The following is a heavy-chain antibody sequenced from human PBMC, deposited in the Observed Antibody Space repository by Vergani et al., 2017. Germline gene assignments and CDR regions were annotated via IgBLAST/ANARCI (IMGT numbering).Heavy chain of an antibody. CDR2: IIPIFGTA. J-gene: IGHJ4*02. D-gene: IGHD3-10*01. CDR3: AKDLASSTMVRGVISPYDY. V-gene: IGHV1-69*01. Sequence: QVQLVQSGAEVKKPGSSVKVSCKASGGTFSSYAISWVRQAPGQGLEWMGGIIPIFGTANYAQKFQGRVTITADESTSTAYMELSSLRSEDTAVYYCAKDLASSTMVRGVISPYDYWGQGTLVTVSS. CDR1: GGTFSSYA.